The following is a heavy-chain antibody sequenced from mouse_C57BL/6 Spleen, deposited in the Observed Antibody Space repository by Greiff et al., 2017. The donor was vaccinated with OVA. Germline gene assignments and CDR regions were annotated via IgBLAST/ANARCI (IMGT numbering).Heavy chain of an antibody. CDR3: ARSGGNYVDY. D-gene: IGHD1-1*02. CDR2: INPNNGGT. Sequence: VQLQQSGPELVKPGASVKMSCKASGYTFTDYNMHWVKQSHGKSLEWIGYINPNNGGTSYNQKFKGKATLTVDQSSSTAYMQLNSLTSEDSAVYYCARSGGNYVDYWGQGTTLTVSS. V-gene: IGHV1-22*01. J-gene: IGHJ2*01. CDR1: GYTFTDYN.